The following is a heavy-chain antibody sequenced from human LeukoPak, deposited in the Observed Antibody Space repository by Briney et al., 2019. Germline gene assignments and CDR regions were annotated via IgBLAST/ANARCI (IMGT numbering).Heavy chain of an antibody. CDR3: ARGCSSTSCYAYYYYYGMDV. J-gene: IGHJ6*02. V-gene: IGHV3-48*03. CDR2: ISSSGSTI. CDR1: GFTFSSYE. D-gene: IGHD2-2*01. Sequence: GGSLRLSCAASGFTFSSYEMNWVRQAPGKGLEWVSFISSSGSTIYYADSVKGRFTISRDNAKNSLYLQMNSLRAEDTAVYYCARGCSSTSCYAYYYYYGMDVWGQGTTVTVSS.